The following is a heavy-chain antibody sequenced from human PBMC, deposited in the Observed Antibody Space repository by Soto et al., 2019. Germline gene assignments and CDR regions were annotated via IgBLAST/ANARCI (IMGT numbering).Heavy chain of an antibody. CDR2: ISAYNGNT. J-gene: IGHJ3*02. Sequence: GASVKVSCKSSGYTFTSYGSSWVRQAPGQGLEWMGWISAYNGNTNYAQKLQGRVTMTTDTSTSTAYMELRSLRAEDTAVYYCARVWGGAFDIWGQGTMVTVSS. D-gene: IGHD3-10*01. V-gene: IGHV1-18*01. CDR3: ARVWGGAFDI. CDR1: GYTFTSYG.